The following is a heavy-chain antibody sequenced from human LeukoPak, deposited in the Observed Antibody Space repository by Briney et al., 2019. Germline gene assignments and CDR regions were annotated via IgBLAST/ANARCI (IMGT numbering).Heavy chain of an antibody. V-gene: IGHV1-69*13. D-gene: IGHD6-13*01. J-gene: IGHJ4*02. CDR1: GGTFSSYA. Sequence: SVKASCKASGGTFSSYAISWVRQAPGQGLEWMGGIIPIFGTANYAQKFQGRVTITADESTSTAYMELSSLRSEDTAVYYCARVESSSWLPIDYWGQGTLVTVSS. CDR3: ARVESSSWLPIDY. CDR2: IIPIFGTA.